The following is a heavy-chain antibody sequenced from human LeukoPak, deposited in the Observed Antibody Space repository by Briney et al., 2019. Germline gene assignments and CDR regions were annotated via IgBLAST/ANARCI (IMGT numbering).Heavy chain of an antibody. J-gene: IGHJ3*02. Sequence: ASVKVSCKGSGYSFISYWIGWVCQMPGKGLEWMGIIYPGDSDTRYSPSFEGQVTISADKSTSAAYLQWSSLKASDTAMYYCARPAYCGGDCYSDAFDIWGQGTMVTVSS. V-gene: IGHV5-51*01. CDR2: IYPGDSDT. D-gene: IGHD2-21*01. CDR1: GYSFISYW. CDR3: ARPAYCGGDCYSDAFDI.